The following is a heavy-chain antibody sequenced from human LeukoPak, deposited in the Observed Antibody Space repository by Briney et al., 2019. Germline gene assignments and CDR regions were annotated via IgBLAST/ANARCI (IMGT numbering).Heavy chain of an antibody. J-gene: IGHJ4*02. CDR2: ISNSGGST. CDR3: ARASYDSSGYYEWFFDY. D-gene: IGHD3-22*01. V-gene: IGHV3-23*01. CDR1: GFTFNNYA. Sequence: PGGSLRLSCAASGFTFNNYAMTWVRQAPGRGLEWVSTISNSGGSTYYADSVKGRFTISRDNAKNSLYLQMNSLRAEDTAVYYCARASYDSSGYYEWFFDYWGQGTLVTVSS.